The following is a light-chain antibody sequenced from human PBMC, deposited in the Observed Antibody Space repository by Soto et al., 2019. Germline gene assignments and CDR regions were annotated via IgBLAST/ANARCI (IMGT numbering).Light chain of an antibody. CDR3: QQYDSYSWT. CDR2: DAS. CDR1: QSISTR. J-gene: IGKJ1*01. V-gene: IGKV1-5*01. Sequence: PSTLPASVGDRVTSTCRASQSISTRLAWYQQKAGTAPKVLIYDASRLESGVPSRISGSGSGTEFTLTISRLQPDDFASYYCQQYDSYSWTFGQGTKVDI.